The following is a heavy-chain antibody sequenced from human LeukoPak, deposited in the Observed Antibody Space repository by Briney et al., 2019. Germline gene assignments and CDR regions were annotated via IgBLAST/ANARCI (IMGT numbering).Heavy chain of an antibody. CDR2: ISCNGGST. CDR1: GFTFSSYA. D-gene: IGHD2-21*01. J-gene: IGHJ5*02. Sequence: GRSLRLSCAASGFTFSSYAMHWVRQAPGKGLEYVSAISCNGGSTYYANSVKGRFTISRDNSKNTLYLQMGSLRAEDMAVYYCVRSSAAYGANCFDPWGQGTLVTVSS. CDR3: VRSSAAYGANCFDP. V-gene: IGHV3-64*01.